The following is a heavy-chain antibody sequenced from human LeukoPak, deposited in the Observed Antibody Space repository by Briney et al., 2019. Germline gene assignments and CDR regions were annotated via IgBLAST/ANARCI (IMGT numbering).Heavy chain of an antibody. CDR1: GGTFSSYA. Sequence: GASVKVSCKASGGTFSSYAISWVRQAPGQGLEWMGRIIPIFGTANYAQKFQGRVTITTDESTSTAYMELSSLRSEDTAVYYCARGLNDFGVVRGYWGQGTLVTVSS. CDR3: ARGLNDFGVVRGY. D-gene: IGHD3-3*01. CDR2: IIPIFGTA. V-gene: IGHV1-69*05. J-gene: IGHJ4*02.